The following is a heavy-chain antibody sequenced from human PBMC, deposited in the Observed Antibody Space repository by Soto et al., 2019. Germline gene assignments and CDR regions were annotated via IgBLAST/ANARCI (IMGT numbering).Heavy chain of an antibody. CDR3: ARDYEDYVWGSYQADDAFDI. CDR2: INAGNGNT. Sequence: ASVKVSCKASGYTFTSYAMHWVRQAPGQRLEWMGWINAGNGNTKYSQKFQGRVTITRDTSASTAYMELSSLRPEDTAVYYCARDYEDYVWGSYQADDAFDIWGQGTMVTVSS. J-gene: IGHJ3*02. D-gene: IGHD3-16*02. CDR1: GYTFTSYA. V-gene: IGHV1-3*01.